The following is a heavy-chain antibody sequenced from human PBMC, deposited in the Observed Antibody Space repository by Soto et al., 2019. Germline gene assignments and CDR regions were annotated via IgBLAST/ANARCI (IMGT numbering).Heavy chain of an antibody. CDR2: ITFDEKIQ. D-gene: IGHD3-16*02. J-gene: IGHJ4*02. CDR3: AKVAVITMITFGGVIAD. CDR1: GFTFNTYG. Sequence: QVQLVESGGGVVQPGRTLRLSCAASGFTFNTYGMHWVRQAPGKGLEWVAVITFDEKIQYYADSVKGRFTISRDNSKNTMSLQMASLRPEDTAVYYCAKVAVITMITFGGVIADWGQGTRVTVSS. V-gene: IGHV3-30*18.